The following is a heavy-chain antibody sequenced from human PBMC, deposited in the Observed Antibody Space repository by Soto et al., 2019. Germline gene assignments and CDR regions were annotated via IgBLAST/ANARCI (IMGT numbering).Heavy chain of an antibody. CDR1: GYTFTSYD. CDR2: INPNGGNT. CDR3: ARQIVVVVDATPLPTNDAFDI. Sequence: ASVKVSCKASGYTFTSYDSNWVRQANGQGLEWMGLINPNGGNTGYAQKFQGRVTMTRDTSTSTVYMELSSLRSEDTAVYYCARQIVVVVDATPLPTNDAFDIWGQGTMVTVSS. V-gene: IGHV1-46*03. D-gene: IGHD2-15*01. J-gene: IGHJ3*02.